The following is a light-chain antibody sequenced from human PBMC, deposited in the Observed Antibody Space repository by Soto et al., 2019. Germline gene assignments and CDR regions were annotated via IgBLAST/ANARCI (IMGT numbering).Light chain of an antibody. CDR1: SSNIGTYT. CDR3: AAWDDRLTGFV. CDR2: SNI. J-gene: IGLJ1*01. Sequence: QSVLTQPPSASGTPGQRVTISCSGSSSNIGTYTVSWYQQLPGTAPKLVIYSNIQRPSGVPDRFSGSKSGTSASLAISGLQSEDEADYFCAAWDDRLTGFVFGAGTKVTVL. V-gene: IGLV1-44*01.